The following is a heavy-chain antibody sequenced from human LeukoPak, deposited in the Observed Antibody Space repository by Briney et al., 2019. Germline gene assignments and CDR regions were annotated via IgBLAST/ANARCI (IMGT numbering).Heavy chain of an antibody. CDR2: INPNSGGT. D-gene: IGHD3-22*01. Sequence: ASVKVSCKASGYTFTGYYMHWVRQASGQGLEWMGRINPNSGGTNYAQKSQGRVTMTRDTSISTAYMELSRLRSDDTAVYYCARVLRDDSSGYYYSPRGNAFDIWGQGTMVTVSS. J-gene: IGHJ3*02. V-gene: IGHV1-2*06. CDR1: GYTFTGYY. CDR3: ARVLRDDSSGYYYSPRGNAFDI.